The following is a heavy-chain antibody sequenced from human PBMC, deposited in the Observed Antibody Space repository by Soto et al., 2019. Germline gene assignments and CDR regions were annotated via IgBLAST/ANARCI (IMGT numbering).Heavy chain of an antibody. J-gene: IGHJ4*02. CDR3: AKDCSGYLG. V-gene: IGHV3-23*01. CDR1: GFTFSSYA. CDR2: ISGSGGST. Sequence: PGGSLRLSCAASGFTFSSYAMSWVRQAPGKGQEWVSAISGSGGSTYYADSVKGRFTISRDNSKNTQYLQMKSLKAQHTAEYYRAKDCSGYLGWGQRALFTDSS. D-gene: IGHD2-15*01.